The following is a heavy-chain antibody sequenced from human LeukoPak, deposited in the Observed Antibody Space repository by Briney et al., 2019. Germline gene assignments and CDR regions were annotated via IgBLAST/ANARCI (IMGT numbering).Heavy chain of an antibody. V-gene: IGHV3-7*01. CDR1: GFTFSTYA. CDR3: ARENYGSGSYQYYFDY. Sequence: GGSLRLSCAASGFTFSTYAMSWVRQAPGKGLEWVANIKEDGSEEYYVDPVKGRFTISRDNAKNSLYLQMNSLRAEDTAVYYCARENYGSGSYQYYFDYWGQGTLVTVSS. D-gene: IGHD3-10*01. CDR2: IKEDGSEE. J-gene: IGHJ4*02.